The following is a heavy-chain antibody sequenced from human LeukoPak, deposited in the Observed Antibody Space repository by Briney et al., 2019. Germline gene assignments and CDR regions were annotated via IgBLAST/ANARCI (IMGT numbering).Heavy chain of an antibody. V-gene: IGHV3-23*01. D-gene: IGHD6-19*01. CDR3: AKHRGGSGWAFDY. Sequence: GRSLRLSCAASGFTFSSYAMSWVRQAPGKGLEWVSTITSSGGSTFYADSVKGRFTISRDNSKNTLFLQMNSLRAEDTAVYYCAKHRGGSGWAFDYWGQGTLVTVSS. CDR1: GFTFSSYA. J-gene: IGHJ4*02. CDR2: ITSSGGST.